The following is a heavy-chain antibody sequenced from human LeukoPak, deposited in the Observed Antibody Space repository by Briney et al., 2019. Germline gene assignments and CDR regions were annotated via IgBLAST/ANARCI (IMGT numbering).Heavy chain of an antibody. V-gene: IGHV1-8*01. Sequence: ASVKASCKASGYTFTSYDINWVRQAAGQGLEWMGWMNPNSGNTGYAQKFQGRVTMTRNTSISTAYMELSSLRSEDTAVYYCARRGAITAVAGFVDYWGQGTLVTVSS. D-gene: IGHD6-19*01. CDR1: GYTFTSYD. CDR2: MNPNSGNT. CDR3: ARRGAITAVAGFVDY. J-gene: IGHJ4*02.